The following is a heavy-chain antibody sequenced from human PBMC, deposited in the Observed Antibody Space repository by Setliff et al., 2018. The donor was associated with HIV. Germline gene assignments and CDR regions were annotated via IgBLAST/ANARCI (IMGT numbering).Heavy chain of an antibody. CDR3: ARDRGHSGHDINDY. J-gene: IGHJ4*02. V-gene: IGHV3-7*01. Sequence: GGSLRLSCVASGFSFNNYWMNWVRQAPGKGLEWVANIKKDGSEKYYVDPVKGRFIISRDNAKNSLYLQMNSLRVEGTALYYCARDRGHSGHDINDYWGQGTLVTVSS. CDR2: IKKDGSEK. D-gene: IGHD5-12*01. CDR1: GFSFNNYW.